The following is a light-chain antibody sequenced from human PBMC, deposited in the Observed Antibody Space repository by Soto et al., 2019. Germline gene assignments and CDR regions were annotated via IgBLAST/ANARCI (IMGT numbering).Light chain of an antibody. V-gene: IGLV1-44*01. CDR3: EAWDDSLNGPV. Sequence: QSVLTQPPSASGTPGQRVSISCSGSSSNIGSNPVNWYQQLPGTAPKLLMYSQSQRPSGVPDRFSGSKSGTSASLAISGLQSEDEADYYCEAWDDSLNGPVFGGGTKLTV. CDR1: SSNIGSNP. CDR2: SQS. J-gene: IGLJ2*01.